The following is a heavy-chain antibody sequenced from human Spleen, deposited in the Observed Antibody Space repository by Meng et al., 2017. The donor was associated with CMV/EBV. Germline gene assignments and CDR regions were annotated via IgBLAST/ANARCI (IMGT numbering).Heavy chain of an antibody. CDR1: GYTFTSYG. CDR2: ISAYNGNT. J-gene: IGHJ6*02. Sequence: QVPLVQSGADVKKPGASVKVSCKASGYTFTSYGISWVRQAPGQGLEWMGWISAYNGNTNYAQKLQGRVTMTTDTSTSTAYMELRSLRSDDTAVYYCARDRAEAGTTFWYYYYGMDVWGQGTTVTVSS. V-gene: IGHV1-18*01. D-gene: IGHD1-7*01. CDR3: ARDRAEAGTTFWYYYYGMDV.